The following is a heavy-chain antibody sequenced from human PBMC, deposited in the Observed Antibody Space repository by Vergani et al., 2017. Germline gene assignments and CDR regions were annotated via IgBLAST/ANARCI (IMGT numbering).Heavy chain of an antibody. J-gene: IGHJ1*01. CDR3: ARPYYYGSGSLLH. Sequence: QVQLQESGPGLVKPSETLSLTCAVSGYSISSGYYWGWIRQPPGKGLEWIGSIYHSGSTYYNPSLKSRVTISVDTSKNQFSLKLSSVTAADTAVYYCARPYYYGSGSLLHWGQGTLVTVSS. V-gene: IGHV4-38-2*01. D-gene: IGHD3-10*01. CDR2: IYHSGST. CDR1: GYSISSGYY.